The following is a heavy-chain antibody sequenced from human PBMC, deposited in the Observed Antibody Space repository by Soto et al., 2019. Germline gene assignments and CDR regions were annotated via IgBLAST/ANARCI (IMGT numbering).Heavy chain of an antibody. Sequence: SETLSLTCAVSSFSISSGYYWGWVRQPPGKGLEWIGSIYHSGTTNYSPSLKSRVTISIDTSKNQFSLTLRSVTAADTAVYYCARANRPPYYDFWSGYYGGPNWFDPWGQGTLVTVSS. CDR1: SFSISSGYY. J-gene: IGHJ5*02. D-gene: IGHD3-3*01. CDR3: ARANRPPYYDFWSGYYGGPNWFDP. V-gene: IGHV4-38-2*01. CDR2: IYHSGTT.